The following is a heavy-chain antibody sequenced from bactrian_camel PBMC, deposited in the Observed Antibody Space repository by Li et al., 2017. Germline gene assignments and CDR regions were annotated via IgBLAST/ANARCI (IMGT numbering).Heavy chain of an antibody. D-gene: IGHD2*01. Sequence: HVQLVESGGGSVQTGGSLTLSCVASGITYRGPCMGWFRQVPGHERERVATMDGYGRTVYVMPSVRGRFTITKDKDKNTLYLEMNSLKPSDTAMYYCAADGRKIDGARWNAEFRYSYWGQGTQVTVS. CDR3: AADGRKIDGARWNAEFRYSY. CDR1: GITYRGPC. J-gene: IGHJ4*01. CDR2: MDGYGRTV. V-gene: IGHV3-2*01.